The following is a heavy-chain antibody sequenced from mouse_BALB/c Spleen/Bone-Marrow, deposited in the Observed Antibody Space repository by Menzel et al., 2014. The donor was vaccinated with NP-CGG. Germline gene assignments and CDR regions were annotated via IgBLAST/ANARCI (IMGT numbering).Heavy chain of an antibody. D-gene: IGHD4-1*01. CDR1: GFDFSRYW. J-gene: IGHJ2*01. Sequence: EVQLQQSGGGLVQPGGSLKLSCAASGFDFSRYWMSWVRQAPGKGLEWIGEINPDSSMINYTPSLKDKFIISRDNAKNTLYLQMSKVRSEDTALYYCARPGTWGYFDYWGQGTTLTVSS. CDR2: INPDSSMI. CDR3: ARPGTWGYFDY. V-gene: IGHV4-1*02.